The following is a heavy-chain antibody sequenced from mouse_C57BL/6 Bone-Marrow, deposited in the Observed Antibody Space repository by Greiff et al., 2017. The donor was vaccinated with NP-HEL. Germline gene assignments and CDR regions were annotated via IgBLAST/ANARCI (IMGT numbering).Heavy chain of an antibody. CDR1: GYTFTSYT. Sequence: VQLQQSGAELARPGASVKMSCKASGYTFTSYTMHWVKQRPGQGLEWIGYINPSSGYTKYNQKFKDKATLTADKSSSTAYMQLSILTSEDSAVYYCASPYGSSWGFAYWGQGTLVTVSA. CDR3: ASPYGSSWGFAY. D-gene: IGHD1-1*01. CDR2: INPSSGYT. V-gene: IGHV1-4*01. J-gene: IGHJ3*01.